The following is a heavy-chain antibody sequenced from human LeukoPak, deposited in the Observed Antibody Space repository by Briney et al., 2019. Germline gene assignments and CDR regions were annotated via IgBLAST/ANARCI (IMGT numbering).Heavy chain of an antibody. CDR2: ISPDSTYI. D-gene: IGHD4-23*01. CDR3: ARHEPVVTLSSYYYGMDV. CDR1: GFSFNTYS. J-gene: IGHJ6*02. V-gene: IGHV3-21*01. Sequence: GGSLRLSCAASGFSFNTYSMNWVRQAPGKGLEWVSVISPDSTYIFYADSVRGRFTISRDNAKNSLYLQMNSLRAEDMAVYYCARHEPVVTLSSYYYGMDVWDQGTTVTVSS.